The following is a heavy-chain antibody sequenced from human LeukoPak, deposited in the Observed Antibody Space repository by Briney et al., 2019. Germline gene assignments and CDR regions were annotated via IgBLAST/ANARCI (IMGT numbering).Heavy chain of an antibody. D-gene: IGHD3-3*01. V-gene: IGHV3-21*01. CDR1: GFTFSSYS. Sequence: PGGSLRLSCAASGFTFSSYSMNWVRQAPGKGLEWVSSISSSSSYIYYADSVKGRFTISRDNAKNSLYLQMNSLRAEDTAVYYCARCPSAYYDFWSGYYGWGQGTLVTVPS. CDR2: ISSSSSYI. J-gene: IGHJ4*02. CDR3: ARCPSAYYDFWSGYYG.